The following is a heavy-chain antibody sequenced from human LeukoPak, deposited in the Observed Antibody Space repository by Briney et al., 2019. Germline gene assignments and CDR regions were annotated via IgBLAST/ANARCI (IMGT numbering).Heavy chain of an antibody. CDR1: KYTFTSYW. Sequence: GESLKISCKASKYTFTSYWVGWVRQMPGKGLEWMGIIYPADSDTRYSPSFQGQVTISADKSIRTAYLQWSSLKASDTAMYYCARQPYSTVTSHFDFWGQGTLVTVSS. J-gene: IGHJ4*02. V-gene: IGHV5-51*01. D-gene: IGHD4-17*01. CDR3: ARQPYSTVTSHFDF. CDR2: IYPADSDT.